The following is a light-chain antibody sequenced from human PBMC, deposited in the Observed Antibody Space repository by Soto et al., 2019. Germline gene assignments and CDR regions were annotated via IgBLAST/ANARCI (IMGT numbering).Light chain of an antibody. CDR3: QQSYSTPIT. CDR2: AAS. J-gene: IGKJ5*01. V-gene: IGKV1-39*01. CDR1: QSISFY. Sequence: DIKMTQAPSSLSTSVGDRVTITCRASQSISFYLNWYQQKPGKAHKVLIYAASNLQSGVPSRFSGSGSGTDFTLTISSLQPEDFATYYCQQSYSTPITFGQGTLLEI.